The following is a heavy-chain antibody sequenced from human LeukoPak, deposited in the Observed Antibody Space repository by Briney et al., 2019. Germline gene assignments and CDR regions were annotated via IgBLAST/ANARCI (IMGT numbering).Heavy chain of an antibody. Sequence: SETLSLTCTVSGYSISSAYYWSWIRQPPGRGLEWIGYIYYSGNTNYNPSLKSRVTISVDTSKNQFSLKLSSVTAADTAVYYCAREGGGVGATSKVYYFDYWGQGTLVTVSS. CDR1: GYSISSAYY. D-gene: IGHD1-26*01. J-gene: IGHJ4*02. V-gene: IGHV4-61*01. CDR3: AREGGGVGATSKVYYFDY. CDR2: IYYSGNT.